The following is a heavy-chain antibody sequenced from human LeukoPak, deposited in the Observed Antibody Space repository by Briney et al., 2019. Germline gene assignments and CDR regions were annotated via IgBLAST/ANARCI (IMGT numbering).Heavy chain of an antibody. J-gene: IGHJ4*02. V-gene: IGHV4-34*01. CDR1: GGSFSGYY. Sequence: SETLSLTCAVYGGSFSGYYWSWIRQPPGKGLEWIGEINHSGSTNYNPSLKSRVTISVDTSKNQFPLKLSPVTAADTAVYYCAGERIAAAGTPYFDYWGQGTLVTVSS. CDR3: AGERIAAAGTPYFDY. D-gene: IGHD6-13*01. CDR2: INHSGST.